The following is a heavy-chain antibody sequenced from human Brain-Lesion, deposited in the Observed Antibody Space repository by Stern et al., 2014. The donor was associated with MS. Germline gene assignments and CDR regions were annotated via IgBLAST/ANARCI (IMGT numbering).Heavy chain of an antibody. CDR3: ARDQRGITIFGVVTDYYYLGMDV. J-gene: IGHJ6*02. D-gene: IGHD3-3*01. CDR2: SNHNNGGT. Sequence: QVQLVQSGAEGKKPGASVKVSCQTSGYIFTGYYIHWVRHAPVQGLERLAWSNHNNGGTKYAQKFQGRVTMSRDTSISTAYVELSSLTSDDTAVYYCARDQRGITIFGVVTDYYYLGMDVWGQGTTVTVSS. CDR1: GYIFTGYY. V-gene: IGHV1-2*02.